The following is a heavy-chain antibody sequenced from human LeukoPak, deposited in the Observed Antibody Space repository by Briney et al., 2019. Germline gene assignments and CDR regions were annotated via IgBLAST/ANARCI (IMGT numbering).Heavy chain of an antibody. CDR2: INHSGST. D-gene: IGHD3-9*01. V-gene: IGHV4-34*01. J-gene: IGHJ4*02. Sequence: SETLSLTCAVYGGSFSGYYWSWIRQPPGKGLEWIGEINHSGSTNYNPSLKSRVTISVDTSKNQFSLKLSSVTAADTAVYYCARDSPYDILTGYHRYFDYWGQGTLVTVSS. CDR1: GGSFSGYY. CDR3: ARDSPYDILTGYHRYFDY.